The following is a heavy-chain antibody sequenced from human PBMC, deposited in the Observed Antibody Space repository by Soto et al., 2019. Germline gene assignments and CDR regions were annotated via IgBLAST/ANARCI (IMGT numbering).Heavy chain of an antibody. CDR1: GFTFSSYG. Sequence: GGSLRLSCAASGFTFSSYGMHWVRQAPGKGLEWVAVIWYDGSNKYYADSVKGRFTISRDNSKNTLYLQMNSLRAEDTAVYYCAIYCSGGSCYSADYYYYGMDVWGQGTTVTVSS. V-gene: IGHV3-33*01. CDR2: IWYDGSNK. D-gene: IGHD2-15*01. J-gene: IGHJ6*02. CDR3: AIYCSGGSCYSADYYYYGMDV.